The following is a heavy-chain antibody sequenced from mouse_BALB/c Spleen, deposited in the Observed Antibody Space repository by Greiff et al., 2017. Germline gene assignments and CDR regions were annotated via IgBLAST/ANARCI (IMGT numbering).Heavy chain of an antibody. V-gene: IGHV1S135*01. CDR2: IDPYNGGT. Sequence: VQLQQSGPELGKPGASVKISCKASGYSFTGYNMYWVKQSHRKSLEWIGYIDPYNGGTSYNQKSKGKATLTVDKSSSTAYMHLNSLTSEDSAIYYGARGYGNYDYYAMDYWGQGTSVTVSS. D-gene: IGHD2-10*02. CDR3: ARGYGNYDYYAMDY. CDR1: GYSFTGYN. J-gene: IGHJ4*01.